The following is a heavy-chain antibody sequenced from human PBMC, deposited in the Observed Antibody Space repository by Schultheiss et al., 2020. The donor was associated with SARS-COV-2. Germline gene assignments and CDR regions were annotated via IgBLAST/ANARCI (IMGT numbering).Heavy chain of an antibody. CDR3: ARDRKVGDYIWGSYRPPYYGMDV. CDR2: IWYDGSNK. J-gene: IGHJ6*02. V-gene: IGHV3-33*08. CDR1: GFTVSSNY. D-gene: IGHD3-16*02. Sequence: GGSLRLSCAASGFTVSSNYMSWVRQAPGKGLAWVAVIWYDGSNKYYADSVKGRSTISRDNSKITLYLQMNSLRAEDTAVYYCARDRKVGDYIWGSYRPPYYGMDVWVQGTTVTVSS.